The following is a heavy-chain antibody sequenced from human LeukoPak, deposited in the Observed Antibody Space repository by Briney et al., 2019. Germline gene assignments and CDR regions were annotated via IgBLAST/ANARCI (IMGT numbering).Heavy chain of an antibody. CDR2: IIAMFNMT. V-gene: IGHV1-69*13. Sequence: SVNLSCKASGGTFSSYGIVWVRQAPGQGLEWMGGIIAMFNMTTQSKNITGRVTYTADESPATAYTAVSGLRSDDTDMYYCAREMGSLEVWGQGTLVIVSS. D-gene: IGHD3-16*01. CDR1: GGTFSSYG. J-gene: IGHJ4*02. CDR3: AREMGSLEV.